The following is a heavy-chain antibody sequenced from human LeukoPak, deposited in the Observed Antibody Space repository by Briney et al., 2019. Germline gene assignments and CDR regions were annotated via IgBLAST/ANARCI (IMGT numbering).Heavy chain of an antibody. D-gene: IGHD3-22*01. CDR3: AKDRAMQGYYDSTGYYGNFYCMDV. CDR1: GFTFSSYG. CDR2: IWYDGSNK. J-gene: IGHJ6*03. V-gene: IGHV3-30*02. Sequence: GGSLRLSCAASGFTFSSYGMHWVRQAPGKGLEWVAVIWYDGSNKYYADSVKGRFTISRDNSKNTLYLQMNSLRAEDTAVYFCAKDRAMQGYYDSTGYYGNFYCMDVWGKGTTVTVSS.